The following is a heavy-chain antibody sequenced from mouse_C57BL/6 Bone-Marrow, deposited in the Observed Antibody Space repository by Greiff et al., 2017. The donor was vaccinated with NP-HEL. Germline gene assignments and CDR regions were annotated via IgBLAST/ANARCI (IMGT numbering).Heavy chain of an antibody. Sequence: EVKVVESGAELVKPGASVKLSCTASGFNIKDYYMHWVKQRTEQGLEWIGRIDPEDGETKYAPKFQGKATITADTSSNTAYLQLSSLTSEDTAVYYCARSGLGDYYGSSFDYWGQGTTLTVSS. CDR2: IDPEDGET. J-gene: IGHJ2*01. CDR1: GFNIKDYY. V-gene: IGHV14-2*01. D-gene: IGHD1-1*01. CDR3: ARSGLGDYYGSSFDY.